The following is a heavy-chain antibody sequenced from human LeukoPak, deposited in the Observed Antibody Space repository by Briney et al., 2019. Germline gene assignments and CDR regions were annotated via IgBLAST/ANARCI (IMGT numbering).Heavy chain of an antibody. V-gene: IGHV1-3*01. CDR1: GYTFTSYA. CDR3: ARFLGYCSSTSCPSRRAFDI. J-gene: IGHJ3*02. CDR2: INAGSGNT. D-gene: IGHD2-2*01. Sequence: GASVKVSCKASGYTFTSYAMHWVRQAPGQRLEWMGWINAGSGNTKYSQKFQGRVTITRDTSASTAYMELSSLRSEDTAVYYCARFLGYCSSTSCPSRRAFDIWGQGTMVAVPS.